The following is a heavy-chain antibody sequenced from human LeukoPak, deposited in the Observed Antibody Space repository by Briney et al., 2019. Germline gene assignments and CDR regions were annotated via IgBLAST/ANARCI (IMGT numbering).Heavy chain of an antibody. CDR3: TKGGTTLFDY. V-gene: IGHV3-74*01. D-gene: IGHD1-1*01. J-gene: IGHJ4*02. CDR1: GFTFSNYW. Sequence: GGSLRLSCAASGFTFSNYWLHWVRQAPGKGLVWVSRINSGGSSSSYADSVKGRFTISRDNAKNTLYLQMNSLRAEDTAVYYCTKGGTTLFDYWGQGTLVTVSS. CDR2: INSGGSSS.